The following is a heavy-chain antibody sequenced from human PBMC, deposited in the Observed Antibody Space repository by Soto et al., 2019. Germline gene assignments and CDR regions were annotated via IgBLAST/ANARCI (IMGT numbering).Heavy chain of an antibody. CDR1: GFTFSSYS. V-gene: IGHV3-21*01. CDR3: ARGVAAAGTGYYFDY. Sequence: GGSLRLSCAASGFTFSSYSMNWVRQAPGKGLEWVSSISSSSSYIYYADSVKGRFTISRDNAKNSLYLQMNSLRAEDMAVYYCARGVAAAGTGYYFDYWGQGTLVTVSS. CDR2: ISSSSSYI. D-gene: IGHD6-13*01. J-gene: IGHJ4*02.